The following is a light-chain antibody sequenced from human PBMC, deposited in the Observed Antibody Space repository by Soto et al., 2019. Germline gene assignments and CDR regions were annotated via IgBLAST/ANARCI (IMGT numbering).Light chain of an antibody. J-gene: IGKJ1*01. Sequence: EIVMTQSPATLSVSPGERVTLSCRASQSVSSNLAWYQQKPGQAPRLLIYGASTRATAIPARFSGSRSGTEFTLTISSLQSEDVAVYYCQHYNNWPRTFGQGTKVEIK. CDR1: QSVSSN. CDR2: GAS. CDR3: QHYNNWPRT. V-gene: IGKV3-15*01.